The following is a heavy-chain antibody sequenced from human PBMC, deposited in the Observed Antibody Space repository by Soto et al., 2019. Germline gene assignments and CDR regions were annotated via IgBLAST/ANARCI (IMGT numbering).Heavy chain of an antibody. CDR2: IYYSGST. CDR3: ARYRSRVAGYYYYMDV. Sequence: SETLSLTCTVSGGSISSYYWSWIRQPPGKGLEWIGYIYYSGSTNYNPSLKSRVTISVDTSKNQFSLKLSSVTAADTAVYYCARYRSRVAGYYYYMDVWGKGTTVTVSS. CDR1: GGSISSYY. D-gene: IGHD2-2*01. J-gene: IGHJ6*03. V-gene: IGHV4-59*01.